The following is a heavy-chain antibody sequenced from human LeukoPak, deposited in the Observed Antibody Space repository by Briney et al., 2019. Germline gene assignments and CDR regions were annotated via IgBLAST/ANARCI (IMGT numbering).Heavy chain of an antibody. J-gene: IGHJ4*02. V-gene: IGHV3-23*01. CDR3: AKDLGPVLLWFGELLYGGGDY. D-gene: IGHD3-10*01. CDR2: ISGSGGST. CDR1: GFTFSSYA. Sequence: GGSLRLSCAASGFTFSSYAMSWVRQAPGMGLEWVSAISGSGGSTYYADSVKGRFTISRDNSKNTLYLQMNSLRAEDTAVYYCAKDLGPVLLWFGELLYGGGDYWGQGTLVTVSS.